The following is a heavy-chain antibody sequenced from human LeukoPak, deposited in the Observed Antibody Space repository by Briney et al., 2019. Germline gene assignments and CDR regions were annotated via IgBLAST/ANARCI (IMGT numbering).Heavy chain of an antibody. J-gene: IGHJ4*02. Sequence: GESLKISCKGSGYSFTSYWIGWVRQMPGKGLEWMGIIYPGDSDTRYSPSFQGQVTISADKSISTAYLQWSSLKASDTAMYYCARLRYCSGGSCCSFDYWGQGTLVTVSS. CDR2: IYPGDSDT. CDR3: ARLRYCSGGSCCSFDY. D-gene: IGHD2-15*01. CDR1: GYSFTSYW. V-gene: IGHV5-51*01.